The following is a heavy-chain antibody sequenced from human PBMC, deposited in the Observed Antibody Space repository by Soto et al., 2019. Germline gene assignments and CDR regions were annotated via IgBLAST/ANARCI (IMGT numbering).Heavy chain of an antibody. CDR3: ARDSSSGYDLTFGYYFDY. CDR1: GGSISSSSYY. V-gene: IGHV4-61*01. CDR2: IYYSGST. J-gene: IGHJ4*02. Sequence: PSETLSLTCTVSGGSISSSSYYWGWIRQPPGKGLEWIGYIYYSGSTNYNPSLKSRVTISVDTSKNQFSLKLSSVTAADTAVYYCARDSSSGYDLTFGYYFDYWGQGTLVTVSS. D-gene: IGHD5-12*01.